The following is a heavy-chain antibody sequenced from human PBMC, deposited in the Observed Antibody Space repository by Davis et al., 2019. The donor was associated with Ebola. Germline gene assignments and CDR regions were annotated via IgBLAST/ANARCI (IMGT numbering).Heavy chain of an antibody. Sequence: PGGSLRLSCAASGFTFSSFTMNWVRQAPGKGLEWVSTISDGSRNTHYADSVKGRFTISRDDSKSTLFLQMYALRAEDTALYYCAGRRGAVAGTGFDYWGQGTLVTVSS. D-gene: IGHD6-19*01. CDR2: ISDGSRNT. V-gene: IGHV3-23*01. CDR3: AGRRGAVAGTGFDY. CDR1: GFTFSSFT. J-gene: IGHJ4*02.